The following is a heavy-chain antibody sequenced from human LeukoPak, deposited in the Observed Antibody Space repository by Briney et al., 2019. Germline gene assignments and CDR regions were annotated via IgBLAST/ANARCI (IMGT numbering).Heavy chain of an antibody. CDR3: ARAGLYYYYGMDV. J-gene: IGHJ6*02. CDR1: GGSISSYY. V-gene: IGHV4-59*01. CDR2: IYYSGST. Sequence: PSETLSLTRTVSGGSISSYYWSWIRQPPGKGLEWTGYIYYSGSTNYNPSLKSRVTISVDTSKNQFSLKLSSVTAADTAVYYCARAGLYYYYGMDVWGQGTTVTVSS.